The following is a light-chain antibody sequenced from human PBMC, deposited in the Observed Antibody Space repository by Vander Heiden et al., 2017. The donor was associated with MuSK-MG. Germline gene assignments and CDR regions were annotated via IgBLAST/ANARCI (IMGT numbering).Light chain of an antibody. Sequence: QSDLTQPASVSGSPGQSITISCPGTSSDVGGYNYVSWYQQHPGKAPKLMIYDVSNRPSGVSNRFSGSKSGNTASLTISGLQTEDEADYYCSSYTSSSTLEIGGGTKLTVL. J-gene: IGLJ2*01. CDR1: SSDVGGYNY. V-gene: IGLV2-14*03. CDR3: SSYTSSSTLE. CDR2: DVS.